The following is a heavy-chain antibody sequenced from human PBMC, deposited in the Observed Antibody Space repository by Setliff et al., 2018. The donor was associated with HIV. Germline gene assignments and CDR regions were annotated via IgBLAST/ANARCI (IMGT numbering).Heavy chain of an antibody. J-gene: IGHJ4*02. D-gene: IGHD2-2*01. CDR2: IIPIFGST. CDR3: ARGLEVPAAILYVDY. Sequence: ASVKVSCKASGGPFSNYAISWVRQAPGQGLEWMGGIIPIFGSTKYAQKFQDRVTMTADESTSTAYMELSSLRSEDTAVYYCARGLEVPAAILYVDYWGQGTLVTVSS. V-gene: IGHV1-69*13. CDR1: GGPFSNYA.